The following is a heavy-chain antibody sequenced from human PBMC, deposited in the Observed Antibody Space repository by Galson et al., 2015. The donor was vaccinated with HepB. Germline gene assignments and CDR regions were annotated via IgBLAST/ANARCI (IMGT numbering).Heavy chain of an antibody. Sequence: CAISGDSVSSNSAAWNWIRQSPSRGLEWLGRTYYRSKWYNDYAVSVKSRITLNPDTSKNQFSLQLNSVTPEDTAVYYCARGRVGYCGGGSCSPWFDPWGQGTLVTVSS. CDR3: ARGRVGYCGGGSCSPWFDP. CDR1: GDSVSSNSAA. V-gene: IGHV6-1*01. CDR2: TYYRSKWYN. D-gene: IGHD2-15*01. J-gene: IGHJ5*02.